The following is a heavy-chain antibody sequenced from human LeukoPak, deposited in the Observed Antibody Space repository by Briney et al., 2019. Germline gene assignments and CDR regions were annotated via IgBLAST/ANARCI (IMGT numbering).Heavy chain of an antibody. CDR3: ARGPFWSGYYDD. J-gene: IGHJ4*02. V-gene: IGHV3-11*01. CDR2: ISSSGSTI. CDR1: GFTFSDYY. Sequence: GGSLRLSCAASGFTFSDYYMSWIRQAPGKGLEWVSYISSSGSTIYYADSVEGRFTISRENAKNSLYLQMNSLRVEDTAIYYCARGPFWSGYYDDWGQGTLVTVSS. D-gene: IGHD3-3*01.